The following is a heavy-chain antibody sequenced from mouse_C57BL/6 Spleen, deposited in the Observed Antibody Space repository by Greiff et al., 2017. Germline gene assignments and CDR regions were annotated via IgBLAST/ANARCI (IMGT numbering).Heavy chain of an antibody. Sequence: EVKLVESGGGLVKPGGSLKLSCAASGFTFSSYAMSWVRQTPEKRLEWVATISDGGSYTYYPDNVKGRFTISRDNAKNNLYLQMSHLKSEDTAMYYCAREEASGYAMDYWGQGTSVTVSS. CDR1: GFTFSSYA. CDR2: ISDGGSYT. J-gene: IGHJ4*01. CDR3: AREEASGYAMDY. D-gene: IGHD3-2*02. V-gene: IGHV5-4*01.